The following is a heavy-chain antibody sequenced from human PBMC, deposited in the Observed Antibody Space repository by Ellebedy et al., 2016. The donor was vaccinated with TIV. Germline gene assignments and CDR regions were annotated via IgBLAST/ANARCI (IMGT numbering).Heavy chain of an antibody. CDR3: ASTEYIGFWGY. CDR2: MSSSGNT. J-gene: IGHJ4*02. CDR1: GGSVSSYY. Sequence: MPGGSLRLSCIVSGGSVSSYYWSWIRQPPGKGLEWIGYMSSSGNTYYNPSLKSRVTTSIGTSKNQFSLKLSFVTAADTAVYYCASTEYIGFWGYWGQGTLVTVSS. D-gene: IGHD3-16*01. V-gene: IGHV4-59*02.